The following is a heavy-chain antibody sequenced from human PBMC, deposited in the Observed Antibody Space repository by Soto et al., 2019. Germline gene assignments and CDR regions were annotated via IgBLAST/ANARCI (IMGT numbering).Heavy chain of an antibody. CDR1: GFTFSSYA. CDR3: AKDPSGRFTTYYYDSSGYYYVGYFDY. J-gene: IGHJ4*02. Sequence: EVQLLESGGGLVQPGGSLRLSCAASGFTFSSYAMSWVRQAPGKGLEWVSAISGSGGSTYYADSVKGRFTISRDNSKNTLYLQMNSLRAEDTAVYYCAKDPSGRFTTYYYDSSGYYYVGYFDYWGQGTLVTVSS. D-gene: IGHD3-22*01. V-gene: IGHV3-23*01. CDR2: ISGSGGST.